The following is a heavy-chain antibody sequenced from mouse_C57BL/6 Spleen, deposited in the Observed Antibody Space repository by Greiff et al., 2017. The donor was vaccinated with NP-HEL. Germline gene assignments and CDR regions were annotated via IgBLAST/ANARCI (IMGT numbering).Heavy chain of an antibody. J-gene: IGHJ3*01. Sequence: VQLQQSVAELVRPGASVKLSCTASGFTIKNTYMHWVKQRPEQGLEWIGRIDPANGNTKYAPKFQGKATITADTSSNTAYLQLSSLTSEDTAIYYCARDDYDFAYWGQGTLVTVSA. D-gene: IGHD2-4*01. V-gene: IGHV14-3*01. CDR2: IDPANGNT. CDR1: GFTIKNTY. CDR3: ARDDYDFAY.